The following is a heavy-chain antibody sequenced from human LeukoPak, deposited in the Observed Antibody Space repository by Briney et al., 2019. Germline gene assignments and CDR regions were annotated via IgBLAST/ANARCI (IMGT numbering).Heavy chain of an antibody. Sequence: PGGSLRLSCAASGGTFSSYEMNWVRQAPGKGLEWVAGINWSSGSAVYADSLKGRLTISRDNAKNSLFLQMNSLKTEDTAFYYCAKGARSSSGYTTDWGQGILVTVSS. CDR1: GGTFSSYE. CDR2: INWSSGSA. CDR3: AKGARSSSGYTTD. V-gene: IGHV3-9*01. D-gene: IGHD3-22*01. J-gene: IGHJ4*02.